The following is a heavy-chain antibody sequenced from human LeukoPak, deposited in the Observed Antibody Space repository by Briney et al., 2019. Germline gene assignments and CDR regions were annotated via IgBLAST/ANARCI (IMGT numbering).Heavy chain of an antibody. CDR3: ARGGYSYGSFRLYFDY. V-gene: IGHV4-61*01. D-gene: IGHD5-18*01. J-gene: IGHJ4*02. CDR1: GGSISSGSYY. Sequence: SETLSLTCTVSGGSISSGSYYWSWIRQPPGKGLELIGYIDYSGSTNYNPSLKSRVTISVDTSKNQFSLKLSSVTAADTAVYYCARGGYSYGSFRLYFDYWGQGTLVTVSS. CDR2: IDYSGST.